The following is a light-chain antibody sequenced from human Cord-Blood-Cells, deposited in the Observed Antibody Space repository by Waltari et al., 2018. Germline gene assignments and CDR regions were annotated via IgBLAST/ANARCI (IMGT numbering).Light chain of an antibody. Sequence: QSALTQPASVSGSPGQSITLSCTGTSRAVGGYNYVSWYQQHPGKAPKLMIYDVSNRPSGFSNRFSGSKSGNTSSLTISGLQAEDEADYYCSSYTSSSTLVFGTGTKVTVL. CDR1: SRAVGGYNY. CDR2: DVS. V-gene: IGLV2-14*01. CDR3: SSYTSSSTLV. J-gene: IGLJ1*01.